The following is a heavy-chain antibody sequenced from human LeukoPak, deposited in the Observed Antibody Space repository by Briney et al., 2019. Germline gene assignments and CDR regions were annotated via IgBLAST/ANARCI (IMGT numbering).Heavy chain of an antibody. V-gene: IGHV3-15*01. CDR1: GFTFSDVW. CDR2: VNSKTDGGTT. D-gene: IGHD1-26*01. J-gene: IGHJ4*02. CDR3: TTRGGSFSIFDY. Sequence: GGSLRLSCAASGFTFSDVWMSWVRQAPGKGLEWVGRVNSKTDGGTTDYAAPVKGRFTISRDDTKNTLYLQMNSLITEDTAVYYCTTRGGSFSIFDYWGQGTLVTVSS.